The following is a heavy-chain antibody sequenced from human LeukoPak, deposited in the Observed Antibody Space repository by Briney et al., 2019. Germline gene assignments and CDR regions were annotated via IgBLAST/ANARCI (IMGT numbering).Heavy chain of an antibody. CDR2: IYPDGRI. CDR1: SGSMTDSC. CDR3: TREGYDRSGYFLDF. D-gene: IGHD3-22*01. Sequence: TSETLSLTCSVSSGSMTDSCWSWFRQAPGKGFGWLGFIYPDGRIEYSPSLRSRVTFSVATSKLEATVRLSSVTASDTAVYYCTREGYDRSGYFLDFWGQGTLVTVSS. J-gene: IGHJ4*02. V-gene: IGHV4-59*12.